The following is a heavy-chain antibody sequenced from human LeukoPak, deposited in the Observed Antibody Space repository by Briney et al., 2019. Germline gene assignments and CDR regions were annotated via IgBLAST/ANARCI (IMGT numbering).Heavy chain of an antibody. V-gene: IGHV3-15*01. CDR1: GFTFSSYE. J-gene: IGHJ5*02. CDR3: AREFFVSVTMSGWFDP. Sequence: PGGSLRLSCAASGFTFSSYEMNWVRQAPGKGLEWVGRIKSKTNGGTTDYAAPVKGRFTISGDDSKNSLYLQMNSLKTEDTAVYYCAREFFVSVTMSGWFDPWGQGTLVTVSS. CDR2: IKSKTNGGTT. D-gene: IGHD4-17*01.